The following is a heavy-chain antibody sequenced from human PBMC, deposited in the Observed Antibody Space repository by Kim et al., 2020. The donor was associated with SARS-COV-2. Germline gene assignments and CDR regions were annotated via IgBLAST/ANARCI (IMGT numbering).Heavy chain of an antibody. CDR2: TYHSGST. CDR1: GGSISSGGYS. D-gene: IGHD3-10*01. Sequence: SETLSLTCAVSGGSISSGGYSWSWIRQPPGKGLEWIGYTYHSGSTYYNPSLKSRVTVSVDRSKNQFSLKLSSVTAAATAVYYCARSQTMVLDVWGQGTTV. V-gene: IGHV4-30-2*01. CDR3: ARSQTMVLDV. J-gene: IGHJ6*02.